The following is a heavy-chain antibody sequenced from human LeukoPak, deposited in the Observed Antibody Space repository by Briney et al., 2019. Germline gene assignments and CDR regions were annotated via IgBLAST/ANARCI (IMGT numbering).Heavy chain of an antibody. J-gene: IGHJ4*02. CDR2: IYHSGST. Sequence: SETLSLTCTVSGYSISSGYYWGWIPQPPGKGLEWIGSIYHSGSTYYNPSLKSRVTISVDTSKNQFSLKLTSVTAADTAVYYCTKGRGIWGQGTLVTVSS. D-gene: IGHD3-10*01. CDR1: GYSISSGYY. CDR3: TKGRGI. V-gene: IGHV4-38-2*02.